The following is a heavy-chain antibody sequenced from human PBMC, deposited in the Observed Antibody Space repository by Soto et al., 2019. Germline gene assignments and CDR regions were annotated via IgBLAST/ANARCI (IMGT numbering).Heavy chain of an antibody. V-gene: IGHV1-69*12. CDR2: IVPMFVTA. D-gene: IGHD3-3*01. J-gene: IGHJ5*02. Sequence: QVQLVQSGAEVKKPGSSVNVSCKTAVGTFGNSAVTWVRQAPGQGLEWLGGIVPMFVTANYAQKFQGRVTITADESTITAYMELNSLKTADTAVYYCARDGDPQSAFWSGPLGGGRFDPWGQGTLVTVSS. CDR1: VGTFGNSA. CDR3: ARDGDPQSAFWSGPLGGGRFDP.